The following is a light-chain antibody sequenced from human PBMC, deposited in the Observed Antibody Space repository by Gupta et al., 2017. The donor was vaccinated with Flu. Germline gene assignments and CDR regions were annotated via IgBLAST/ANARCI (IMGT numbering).Light chain of an antibody. CDR3: LQYISFART. CDR2: AAS. Sequence: QQKPWKAPKFLIYAASTLQSWVPSRFIGRGSGTDFTLIIISLQSEDFGTYYCLQYISFARTFGGGTKLEIK. V-gene: IGKV1-8*01. J-gene: IGKJ4*01.